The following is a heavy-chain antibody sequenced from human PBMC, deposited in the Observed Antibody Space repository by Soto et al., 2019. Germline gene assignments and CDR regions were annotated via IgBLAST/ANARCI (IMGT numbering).Heavy chain of an antibody. V-gene: IGHV4-38-2*01. CDR3: ARTFEYYGMDV. Sequence: PSETLSLTCAVSGYSIGSGYYLAWIPQSPGKGLEWIGSIYHAGSVYYNPSLNGRVALSMDTSKNHFSLKLTSVTAADTAVYYCARTFEYYGMDVWGQGNTVTVSS. CDR1: GYSIGSGYY. D-gene: IGHD3-9*01. J-gene: IGHJ6*02. CDR2: IYHAGSV.